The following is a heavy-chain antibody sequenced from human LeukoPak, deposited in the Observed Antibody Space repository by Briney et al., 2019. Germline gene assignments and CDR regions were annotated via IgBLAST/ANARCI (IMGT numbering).Heavy chain of an antibody. D-gene: IGHD3-9*01. Sequence: SETLSLTCTVSGGSVSSGSYYWSWIRQPPGKGLEWIGYIYYSGSTNYNPSLKSRVTISVDTSKNQFSLKLSSVTAADTAVYYCARESYYDILTGRYWFFDLWGRGTLVTVSS. V-gene: IGHV4-61*01. CDR3: ARESYYDILTGRYWFFDL. CDR2: IYYSGST. J-gene: IGHJ2*01. CDR1: GGSVSSGSYY.